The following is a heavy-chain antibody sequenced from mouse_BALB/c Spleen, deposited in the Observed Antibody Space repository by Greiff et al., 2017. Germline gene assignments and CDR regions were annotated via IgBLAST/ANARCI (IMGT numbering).Heavy chain of an antibody. CDR3: AREVYYDYDGDAMDY. J-gene: IGHJ4*01. CDR2: ISYSGST. CDR1: GYSITSDYA. D-gene: IGHD2-4*01. Sequence: EVKLLESGPGLVKPSQSLSLTCTVTGYSITSDYAWNWIRQFPGNKLEWMGYISYSGSTSYNPSLKSRISITRDTSKNQFFLQLNSVTTEDTATYYCAREVYYDYDGDAMDYWGQGTSVTVSS. V-gene: IGHV3-2*02.